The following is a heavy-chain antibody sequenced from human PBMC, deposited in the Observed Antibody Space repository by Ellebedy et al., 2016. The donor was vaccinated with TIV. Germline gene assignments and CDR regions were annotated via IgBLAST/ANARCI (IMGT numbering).Heavy chain of an antibody. CDR3: ARRPLWFGEGGFDP. V-gene: IGHV4-59*05. Sequence: MPGGSLRLSCTVSGGSINSYYWSWIRQPPGKGLEWIGRVYYSGSTYYNPSLKSRVTISVDTSKNQFSLKLNSVTAADTAVYYCARRPLWFGEGGFDPWGQGTLVTVSS. CDR1: GGSINSYY. CDR2: VYYSGST. D-gene: IGHD3-10*01. J-gene: IGHJ5*02.